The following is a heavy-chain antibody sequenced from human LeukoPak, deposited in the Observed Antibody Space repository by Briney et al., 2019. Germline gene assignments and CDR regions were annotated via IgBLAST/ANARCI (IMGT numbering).Heavy chain of an antibody. J-gene: IGHJ4*02. D-gene: IGHD3-22*01. CDR2: IYSSGST. CDR1: GGSISSYY. Sequence: SETLSLTCTVSGGSISSYYWSWIRQPAGKGLEWIGRIYSSGSTNYNPSLKSRVTMSVDTSKNQFSLKLSSVTAADTAVYYCAGGYYDSGGYYYGLRYWGQGTLVTVSS. CDR3: AGGYYDSGGYYYGLRY. V-gene: IGHV4-4*07.